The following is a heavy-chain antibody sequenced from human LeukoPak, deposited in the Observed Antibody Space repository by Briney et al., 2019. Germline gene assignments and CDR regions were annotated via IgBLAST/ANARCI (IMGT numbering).Heavy chain of an antibody. CDR3: ARAVRDSSSSSIDYYYYYMDV. CDR1: GYTFTSYY. V-gene: IGHV1-46*01. CDR2: INPSGGST. Sequence: GASVKVSCKASGYTFTSYYMHWVRQAPGQGLEWMGIINPSGGSTSYAQKFQGRVTMTRDTSTSTVYMELSSLRSEDTAVYYCARAVRDSSSSSIDYYYYYMDVWGKGTTVTVSS. J-gene: IGHJ6*03. D-gene: IGHD6-6*01.